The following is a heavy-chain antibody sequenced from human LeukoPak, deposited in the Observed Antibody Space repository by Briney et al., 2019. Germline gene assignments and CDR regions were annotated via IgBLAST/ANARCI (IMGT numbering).Heavy chain of an antibody. D-gene: IGHD6-13*01. Sequence: GGSLRLSCAASGFIFSSYSMSWVRQAPGKGLEWVSSISASGGSTYYADSVKGRFTISRDNSGSTLYLQINSLRAEDTAVYYCAKGTWIAAAGYWYFDLWGRGTLVTVSS. J-gene: IGHJ2*01. CDR1: GFIFSSYS. V-gene: IGHV3-23*01. CDR3: AKGTWIAAAGYWYFDL. CDR2: ISASGGST.